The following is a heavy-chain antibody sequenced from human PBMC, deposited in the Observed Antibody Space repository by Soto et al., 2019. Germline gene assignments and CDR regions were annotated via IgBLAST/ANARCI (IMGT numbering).Heavy chain of an antibody. CDR1: GGTFSSYA. CDR3: ARTTPGRYYGSGSYYPVDP. Sequence: SVKVSCKASGGTFSSYAISWVRQAPGQGLEWMGGIIPIFGTANYAQKFQGRVTITADKSTGTAYMELSSLRSEDTAVYYCARTTPGRYYGSGSYYPVDPWGQGTLVTVSS. J-gene: IGHJ5*02. CDR2: IIPIFGTA. V-gene: IGHV1-69*06. D-gene: IGHD3-10*01.